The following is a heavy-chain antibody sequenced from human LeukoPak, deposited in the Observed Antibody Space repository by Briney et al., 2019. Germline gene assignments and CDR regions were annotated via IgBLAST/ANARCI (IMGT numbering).Heavy chain of an antibody. J-gene: IGHJ4*02. Sequence: TGGSLRLSCAASGFTVSSNYMSWVRQSPGKGLEWVSVIYSGGSTYYADSVKGRFNIYRDHSKNTLYLQLNSLRAEDTAVYYCARNRDYGQTGYFDYWGQGTLVTVSS. CDR2: IYSGGST. V-gene: IGHV3-66*01. CDR3: ARNRDYGQTGYFDY. D-gene: IGHD4/OR15-4a*01. CDR1: GFTVSSNY.